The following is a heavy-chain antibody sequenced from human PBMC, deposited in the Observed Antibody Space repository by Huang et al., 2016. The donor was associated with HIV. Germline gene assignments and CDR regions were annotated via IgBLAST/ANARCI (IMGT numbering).Heavy chain of an antibody. CDR2: IRQDGSEK. CDR1: TVTFSAYG. Sequence: LVESGGGVVRPGGCLRLSCAGSTVTFSAYGMTWVRQPPGQGLEWVASIRQDGSEKHYVGSVEGRFNIARDNGKKLLFLEMRSPGVDDTAVYFCATKADAMDVWGQETTVIVSS. D-gene: IGHD2-8*01. V-gene: IGHV3-7*01. J-gene: IGHJ6*02. CDR3: ATKADAMDV.